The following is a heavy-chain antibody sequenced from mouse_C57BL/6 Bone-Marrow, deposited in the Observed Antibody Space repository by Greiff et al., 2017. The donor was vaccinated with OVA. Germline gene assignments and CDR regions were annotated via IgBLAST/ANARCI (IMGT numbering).Heavy chain of an antibody. CDR3: ARKLPFAY. J-gene: IGHJ3*01. V-gene: IGHV1-64*01. CDR1: GYTFTSYW. CDR2: IHPNSGST. Sequence: QVQLQQPGAELVKPGASVKLSCKASGYTFTSYWMHWVKQRPGQGLEWIGMIHPNSGSTNYNEKLKSKATLTVDKSYSTADMQLSSLTSEDSAVYYCARKLPFAYWGQGTLVTVSA.